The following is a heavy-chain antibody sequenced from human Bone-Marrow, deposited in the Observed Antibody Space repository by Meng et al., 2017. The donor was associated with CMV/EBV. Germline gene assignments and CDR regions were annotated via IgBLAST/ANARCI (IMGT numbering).Heavy chain of an antibody. V-gene: IGHV4-39*07. CDR3: ARVGYYYGMDV. CDR1: GGSISSSSYY. J-gene: IGHJ6*01. CDR2: IYYSGST. Sequence: GSLRLSCTVSGGSISSSSYYWGWIRQPPGKGLEWIGSIYYSGSTYYNPSLKSRVTISVDTSKNQFSLKLSSVTAADTAVYYCARVGYYYGMDVWGQGTKVTGSS.